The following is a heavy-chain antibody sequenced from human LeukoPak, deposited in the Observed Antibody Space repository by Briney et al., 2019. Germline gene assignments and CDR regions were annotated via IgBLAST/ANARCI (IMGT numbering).Heavy chain of an antibody. V-gene: IGHV4-39*07. D-gene: IGHD3-3*01. CDR2: IYYSGST. Sequence: PSETLSLTCTVSGGSISSSGYYWGWIRQPPGKGLEWIASIYYSGSTNYNPSLESRVTISVDTSKNQFSLKLSSVTAADTAVYYCARDTDPYYDFWSGHNWFDPWGQGTLVTVSS. J-gene: IGHJ5*02. CDR3: ARDTDPYYDFWSGHNWFDP. CDR1: GGSISSSGYY.